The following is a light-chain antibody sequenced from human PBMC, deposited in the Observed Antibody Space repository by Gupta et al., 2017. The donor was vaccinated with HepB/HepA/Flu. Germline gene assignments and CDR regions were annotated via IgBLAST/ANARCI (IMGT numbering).Light chain of an antibody. CDR2: EST. V-gene: IGLV2-23*01. CDR1: SSDIGGDRL. CDR3: ASYESTTSL. Sequence: PLTQPASVSGPPGQSITISSTGASSDIGGDRLVSWYQQHPGKLPTLIIYESTKRPSGVSSRFSGSKYANAASLIISGLHAEDEADYCCASYESTTSLFGGGTKVTVL. J-gene: IGLJ2*01.